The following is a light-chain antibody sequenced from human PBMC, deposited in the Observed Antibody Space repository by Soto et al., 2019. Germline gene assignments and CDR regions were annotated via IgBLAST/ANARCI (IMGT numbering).Light chain of an antibody. CDR1: SSDVGGYNY. V-gene: IGLV2-14*01. J-gene: IGLJ2*01. CDR2: DVS. Sequence: QSVLTQPASVSGSPGQSITISCTGTSSDVGGYNYVSWYQQHPGKAPKLMIYDVSNRPSGVSNRFSGSKSGNTASLTNSGLKAEDAADDYCSSYTRSSTPVVGGGTTLTVL. CDR3: SSYTRSSTPV.